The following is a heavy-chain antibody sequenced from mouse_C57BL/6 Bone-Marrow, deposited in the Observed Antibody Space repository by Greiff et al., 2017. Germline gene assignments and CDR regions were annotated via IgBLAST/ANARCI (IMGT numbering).Heavy chain of an antibody. Sequence: VQLQQSGAELVRPGASVKLSCTASGFNIKDDYMHWVKQRPEQGLEWIGWIDPENGDTEYASKFQSKATITADTSSNTDYLQLSSLTSEDTAVYYCTTGATVVYFDYWGQGTTLTVSA. CDR1: GFNIKDDY. V-gene: IGHV14-4*01. D-gene: IGHD1-1*01. CDR2: IDPENGDT. J-gene: IGHJ2*01. CDR3: TTGATVVYFDY.